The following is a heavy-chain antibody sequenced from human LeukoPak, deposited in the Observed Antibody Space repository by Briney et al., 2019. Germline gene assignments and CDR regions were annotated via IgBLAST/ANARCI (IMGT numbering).Heavy chain of an antibody. CDR3: ARSNNIVGATYFDY. Sequence: PGGSLRLSCAASGFTFSTYAIHWVRQAPGKGLEYISSISSDGGSTYYADSVKGRFIISRDNSKNTLYLQMGRLRAEDMAVYYCARSNNIVGATYFDYWGQGTLVTVSS. J-gene: IGHJ4*02. V-gene: IGHV3-64*02. CDR1: GFTFSTYA. D-gene: IGHD1-26*01. CDR2: ISSDGGST.